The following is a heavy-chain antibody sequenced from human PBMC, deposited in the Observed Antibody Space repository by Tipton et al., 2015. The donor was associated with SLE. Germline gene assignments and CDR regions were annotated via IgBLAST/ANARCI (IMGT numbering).Heavy chain of an antibody. J-gene: IGHJ4*02. D-gene: IGHD6-13*01. CDR1: GFTFGDYA. CDR2: IKQDGSEK. V-gene: IGHV3-7*01. Sequence: SLRLSCTASGFTFGDYAMSWVRQAPGKGLEWVANIKQDGSEKYYVDSVKGRFTISRDNAKNSLYLQMNSLRAEDTAVYYCARDYGVYGAAAGRDYWGQGTLVTVSS. CDR3: ARDYGVYGAAAGRDY.